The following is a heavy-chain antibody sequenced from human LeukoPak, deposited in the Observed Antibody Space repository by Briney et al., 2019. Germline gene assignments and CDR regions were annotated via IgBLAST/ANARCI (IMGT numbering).Heavy chain of an antibody. J-gene: IGHJ6*02. CDR2: IIPIIGTA. CDR1: GGTFSSYA. V-gene: IGHV1-69*13. CDR3: ARGLKYCSSTSCPPRYYYGMDV. Sequence: GASVKVSCKASGGTFSSYAISWVRQAPGQGLEWMGGIIPIIGTANYAQKFQGRVTITADESTSTAYMELSSLRSEDTAVYYCARGLKYCSSTSCPPRYYYGMDVWGQGTTVTVSS. D-gene: IGHD2-2*01.